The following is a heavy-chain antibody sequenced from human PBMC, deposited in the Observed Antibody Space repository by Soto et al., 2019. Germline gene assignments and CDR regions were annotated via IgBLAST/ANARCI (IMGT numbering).Heavy chain of an antibody. V-gene: IGHV4-39*01. CDR2: IYYSGST. D-gene: IGHD4-17*01. CDR1: GGSISSSSYY. Sequence: QLQLQESGPGLVKPSETLSLTCTVSGGSISSSSYYWGWIRQPPGKGLEWIGSIYYSGSTYYNPSLKSRVTISVDTSKNQFSLKLSSVTAADTAVYYCASTDYGGNLGDYWGQGTLVTVSS. J-gene: IGHJ4*02. CDR3: ASTDYGGNLGDY.